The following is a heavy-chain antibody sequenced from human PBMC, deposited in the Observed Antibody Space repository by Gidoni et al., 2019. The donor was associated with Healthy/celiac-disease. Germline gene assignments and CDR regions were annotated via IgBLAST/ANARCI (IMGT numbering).Heavy chain of an antibody. D-gene: IGHD3-10*01. CDR3: ARAWYYYGSGSYYTDYGMDV. CDR2: IYYSGRT. CDR1: GGSISSSY. V-gene: IGHV4-59*01. J-gene: IGHJ6*02. Sequence: QVQLQESGPGLVKPSETLSLTCTVSGGSISSSYWSWIRQPPGKGLEWIGYIYYSGRTNYNPSLKSRVTISVDTSKNQFSLKLSSVTAADTAVYYCARAWYYYGSGSYYTDYGMDVWGQGTTVTVSS.